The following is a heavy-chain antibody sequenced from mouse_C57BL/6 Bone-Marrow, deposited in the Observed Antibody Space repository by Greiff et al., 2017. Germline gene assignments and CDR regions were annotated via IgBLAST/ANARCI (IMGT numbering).Heavy chain of an antibody. Sequence: EVKLLESGPGLVKPSQSLSLTCSVTGYSITSGYYWNWIRQFPGNKLEWMGYISYDGSNNYNPTLKNRISITRDTSKNQFFLKLNSVTTEDTAAYYCAREEAYYGSRVWYCDVWGTGTTVTVSS. CDR1: GYSITSGYY. D-gene: IGHD1-1*01. J-gene: IGHJ1*03. CDR2: ISYDGSN. V-gene: IGHV3-6*01. CDR3: AREEAYYGSRVWYCDV.